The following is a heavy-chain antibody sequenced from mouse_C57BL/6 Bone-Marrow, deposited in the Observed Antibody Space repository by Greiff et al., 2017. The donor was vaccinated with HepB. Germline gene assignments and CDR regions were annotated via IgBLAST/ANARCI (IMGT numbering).Heavy chain of an antibody. V-gene: IGHV14-4*01. CDR3: TTSFTMSY. CDR1: GFNIKDDY. D-gene: IGHD1-1*02. CDR2: IDPENGDT. J-gene: IGHJ2*01. Sequence: VQLKQSGAELVRPGASVKLSCTASGFNIKDDYMHWVKQRPEQGLEWIGWIDPENGDTEYASKFQGKATITPDTSSNTAYLQLSSLTSEDTAVYYCTTSFTMSYWGQGTTLTVSS.